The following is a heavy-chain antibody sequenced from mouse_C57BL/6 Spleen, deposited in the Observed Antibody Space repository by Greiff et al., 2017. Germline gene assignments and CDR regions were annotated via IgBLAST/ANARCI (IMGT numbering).Heavy chain of an antibody. J-gene: IGHJ2*01. CDR3: ARGFTTVGYFDY. Sequence: QVQLQQSGAELVKPGASVKISCKASGYAFSSYWMNWVKQRPGKGLEWIGQIYPGDGDTNYNGKFKGKATLTADNSSSTAYMQLSSLTSEDSAVYFCARGFTTVGYFDYWGQGTTRTVSS. CDR1: GYAFSSYW. CDR2: IYPGDGDT. V-gene: IGHV1-80*01. D-gene: IGHD1-1*01.